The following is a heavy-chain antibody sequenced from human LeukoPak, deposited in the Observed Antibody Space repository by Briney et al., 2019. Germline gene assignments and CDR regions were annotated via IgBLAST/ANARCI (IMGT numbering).Heavy chain of an antibody. J-gene: IGHJ6*03. Sequence: VASVKVSCKASGGTFSSYAISWVRQAPGQGLEWMGRIIPIFGTANYAQKFQGRVTITTDESTSTAYMELSSLRSEDTAVYYCARGKVVPAAMRDYYYYMDVWGKGTTVTVSS. CDR2: IIPIFGTA. V-gene: IGHV1-69*05. D-gene: IGHD2-2*01. CDR1: GGTFSSYA. CDR3: ARGKVVPAAMRDYYYYMDV.